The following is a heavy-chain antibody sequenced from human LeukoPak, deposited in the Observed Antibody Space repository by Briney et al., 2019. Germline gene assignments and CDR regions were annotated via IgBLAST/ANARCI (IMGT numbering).Heavy chain of an antibody. Sequence: PSETLSLTCTVSGGSISSYYWSWIRQPAGKGLEWIGRIYTSGSTNYNPSLKSRVTMSVDTFKNQFSLKLSSVTAADTAVYYCARDPPGIAVASHFDYWGQGTLVTVSS. CDR2: IYTSGST. J-gene: IGHJ4*02. D-gene: IGHD6-19*01. CDR1: GGSISSYY. CDR3: ARDPPGIAVASHFDY. V-gene: IGHV4-4*07.